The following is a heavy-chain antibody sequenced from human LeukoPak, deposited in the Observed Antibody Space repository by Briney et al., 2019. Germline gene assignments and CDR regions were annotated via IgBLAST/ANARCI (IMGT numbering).Heavy chain of an antibody. CDR2: IYYSGST. J-gene: IGHJ6*03. V-gene: IGHV4-59*01. CDR3: ARDGIGEYDFWSGYYHYYMDV. D-gene: IGHD3-3*01. CDR1: GGSISSYY. Sequence: PSETLSLTCTVSGGSISSYYWSWIRQPPGKGLEWIGYIYYSGSTNYNPSLKSRVTISVDTSKNQLSLKLSSVTAADTAVYYCARDGIGEYDFWSGYYHYYMDVWGKGTTVTVSS.